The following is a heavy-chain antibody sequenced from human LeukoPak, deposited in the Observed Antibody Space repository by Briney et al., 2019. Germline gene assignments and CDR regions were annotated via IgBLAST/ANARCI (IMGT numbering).Heavy chain of an antibody. D-gene: IGHD2-2*01. J-gene: IGHJ4*02. CDR3: ARYHSTWGLNY. CDR2: IYYSGST. CDR1: GASISSITYY. Sequence: SETLSPTCTVSGASISSITYYWGWIRQPPGKGLEWIGSIYYSGSTYYTTSLKSRVTISIDTSNNQFSLKLTSVTAADTAVYYCARYHSTWGLNYWGQGTLVTVSS. V-gene: IGHV4-39*01.